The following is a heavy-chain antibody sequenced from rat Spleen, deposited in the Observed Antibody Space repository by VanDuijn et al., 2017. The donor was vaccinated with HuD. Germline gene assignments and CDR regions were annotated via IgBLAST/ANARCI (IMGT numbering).Heavy chain of an antibody. CDR2: INTGSGAT. V-gene: IGHV1-43*01. CDR1: AYTFTTYY. J-gene: IGHJ3*01. CDR3: ALGYGGSNWFAY. D-gene: IGHD1-11*01. Sequence: QVQLQQSGAELAKPGSSVKISCKASAYTFTTYYIIYIKQTTGQGLEYIGYINTGSGATYYNEKFKDKATLTVDKSSSTAFMQLSSLTPDDSAVYYCALGYGGSNWFAYWGQGTLVTVSS.